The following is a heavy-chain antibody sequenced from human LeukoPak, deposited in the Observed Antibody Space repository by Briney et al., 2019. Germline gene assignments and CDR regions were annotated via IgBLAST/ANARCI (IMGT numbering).Heavy chain of an antibody. Sequence: SETLSLTCTVSDGSISSYYWSWIRQPPGKGLEWIGYIYYSGSTNYNPSLKSRVTISVDRSKNQFSLKLSSVTAADTAVYYCARVTAAYYYGMDVWGQGTTVTVSS. D-gene: IGHD6-13*01. CDR1: DGSISSYY. CDR2: IYYSGST. CDR3: ARVTAAYYYGMDV. V-gene: IGHV4-59*12. J-gene: IGHJ6*02.